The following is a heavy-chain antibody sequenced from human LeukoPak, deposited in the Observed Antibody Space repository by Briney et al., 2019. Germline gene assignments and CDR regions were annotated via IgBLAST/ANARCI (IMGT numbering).Heavy chain of an antibody. V-gene: IGHV4-59*01. J-gene: IGHJ3*02. D-gene: IGHD3-16*01. CDR2: VYYDGNN. CDR1: GGSMSTYY. Sequence: KPSETLSLTCTVSGGSMSTYYWSWIRQPPGKGLEWIRYVYYDGNNDYNPSLKSRVTTSIDTSKKQFSLKLTSVTAADTAVYYCARVKDNNNYDRAFDIWGQGTMVTVSS. CDR3: ARVKDNNNYDRAFDI.